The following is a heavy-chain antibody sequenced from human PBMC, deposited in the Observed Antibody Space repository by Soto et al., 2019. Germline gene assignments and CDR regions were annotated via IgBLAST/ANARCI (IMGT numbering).Heavy chain of an antibody. CDR2: IYHSGST. J-gene: IGHJ6*02. CDR3: ARDDHIVVVPTSLGAMDV. CDR1: GGSISSNKW. D-gene: IGHD2-2*01. Sequence: SETLSLTCAVYGGSISSNKWWSWVRQPPGKGLEWIGEIYHSGSTNYNPSLKSRVTISLDKSKNQFSLKLTSVTAADPAVYYCARDDHIVVVPTSLGAMDVWGQGTTVTVSS. V-gene: IGHV4-4*02.